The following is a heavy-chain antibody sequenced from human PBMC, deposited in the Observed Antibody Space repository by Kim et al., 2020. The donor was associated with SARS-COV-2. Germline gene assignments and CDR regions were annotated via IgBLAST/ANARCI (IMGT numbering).Heavy chain of an antibody. V-gene: IGHV1-3*01. D-gene: IGHD2-21*01. J-gene: IGHJ4*02. CDR2: T. CDR3: ARALWFALGPD. Sequence: TKYSQKFQGRVTITRDTSASTAYMELSSLRSEDTAVYYCARALWFALGPDWGQGTLVTVSS.